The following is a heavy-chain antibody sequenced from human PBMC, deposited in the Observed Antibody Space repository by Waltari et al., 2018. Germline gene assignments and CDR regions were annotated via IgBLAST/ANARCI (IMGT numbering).Heavy chain of an antibody. Sequence: QLPLQESGPGLVKPSGTLSLLCAVSGDSMSTSDYWGGVRQPPGKGLEWIGQVRGDGKTNYNPAFASRVTMSLDTSTYHFALKLTSATAADTALYYCARDRGRGLYLDTWGQGTLVTVSP. CDR3: ARDRGRGLYLDT. J-gene: IGHJ4*02. CDR1: GDSMSTSDY. V-gene: IGHV4-4*02. D-gene: IGHD1-1*01. CDR2: VRGDGKT.